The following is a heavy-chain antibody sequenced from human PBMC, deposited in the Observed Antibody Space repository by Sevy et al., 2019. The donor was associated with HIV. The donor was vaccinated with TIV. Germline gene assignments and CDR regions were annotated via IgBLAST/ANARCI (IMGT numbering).Heavy chain of an antibody. CDR2: ISSRGSHI. J-gene: IGHJ4*02. CDR3: ARVRYNYGSYYFDY. D-gene: IGHD5-18*01. V-gene: IGHV3-11*01. Sequence: GGSLRLSCAASTFTFSDYYMTWIRQAPGKGLESVSYISSRGSHIYYADSVKGRFTISRDNAKNSLYLQMNSLRAEDTAGYYCARVRYNYGSYYFDYWGQGTLVTVSS. CDR1: TFTFSDYY.